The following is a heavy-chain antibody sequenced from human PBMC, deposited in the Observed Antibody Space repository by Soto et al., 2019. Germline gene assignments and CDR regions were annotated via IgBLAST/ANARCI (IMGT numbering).Heavy chain of an antibody. J-gene: IGHJ6*02. Sequence: GASVKVSCEVSGCTLTELSMHWVRQAPGKGLEWMGGFDPEDGETIYAQKFQGRVTMTEDTSTDTAYMELSSLRSEDTAVYYCATVRFLEWTPYYYYGMDVWGQGTTVTVSS. CDR2: FDPEDGET. V-gene: IGHV1-24*01. CDR3: ATVRFLEWTPYYYYGMDV. D-gene: IGHD3-3*01. CDR1: GCTLTELS.